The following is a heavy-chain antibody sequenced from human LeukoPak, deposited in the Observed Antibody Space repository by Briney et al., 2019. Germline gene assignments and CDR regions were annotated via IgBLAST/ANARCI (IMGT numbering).Heavy chain of an antibody. J-gene: IGHJ6*03. Sequence: SETLSLTCTVSGGSISSYYWSWIRQPAGKGLEWIGRIYTSGSTNYNPSLKSRVTMSVDTSKNQFSLKLSSVTAADTAVYYCARVNSSSSYYYYYMDVWGKGTTATVSS. V-gene: IGHV4-4*07. CDR1: GGSISSYY. D-gene: IGHD6-6*01. CDR2: IYTSGST. CDR3: ARVNSSSSYYYYYMDV.